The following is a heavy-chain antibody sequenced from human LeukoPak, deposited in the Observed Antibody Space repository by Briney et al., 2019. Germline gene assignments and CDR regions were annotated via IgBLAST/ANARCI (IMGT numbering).Heavy chain of an antibody. CDR2: IYHSGST. CDR3: ARLFHPALSGNYPFDY. V-gene: IGHV4-30-4*02. Sequence: SETLSLTYTASGGSISSGYYYWTWIRQHPGKGLEWIGYIYHSGSTYYNPSLKSRVTISVDTSKNQFSLKLNSVTAADTAMYYCARLFHPALSGNYPFDYWGQGTLVTVSS. D-gene: IGHD1-26*01. CDR1: GGSISSGYYY. J-gene: IGHJ4*02.